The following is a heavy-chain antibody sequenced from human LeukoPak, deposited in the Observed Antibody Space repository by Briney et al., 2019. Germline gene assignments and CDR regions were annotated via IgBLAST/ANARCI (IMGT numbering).Heavy chain of an antibody. V-gene: IGHV4-39*07. J-gene: IGHJ5*02. CDR1: GDSFSSVTDY. Sequence: PSETLSLTCTVSGDSFSSVTDYWAWIRQPPGKGLEWIASGDYSGGTYYNPSLESRVAISADMSKNQFSLKLTSVTGADTAVYYCARGRYDCSSTSCLYNWFDPWGQGTLVTVSS. D-gene: IGHD2-2*01. CDR2: GDYSGGT. CDR3: ARGRYDCSSTSCLYNWFDP.